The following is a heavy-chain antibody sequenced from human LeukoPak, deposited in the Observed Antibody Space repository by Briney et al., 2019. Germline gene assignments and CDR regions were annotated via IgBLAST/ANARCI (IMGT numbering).Heavy chain of an antibody. J-gene: IGHJ6*03. CDR3: ARGKGRKEYYYDSSGYYYNYYYMDV. CDR1: GYTFTSYD. V-gene: IGHV1-8*01. Sequence: ASVKVSCKASGYTFTSYDINWVRQATGQGLEWTGWMNPNSGNTGYAQKFQGRVTMTTDTSTSTAHMELRSLRSDDTAVYYCARGKGRKEYYYDSSGYYYNYYYMDVWGKGTTVTVSS. CDR2: MNPNSGNT. D-gene: IGHD3-22*01.